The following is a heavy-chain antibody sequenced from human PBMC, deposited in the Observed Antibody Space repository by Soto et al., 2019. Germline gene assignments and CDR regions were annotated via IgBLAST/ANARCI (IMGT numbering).Heavy chain of an antibody. CDR1: GGTFSSYA. D-gene: IGHD3-10*01. CDR3: ARVTSMVRGVIDNWFDP. V-gene: IGHV1-69*01. J-gene: IGHJ5*02. Sequence: QVPLVQSGAEVKKPGSSVTVSCKASGGTFSSYAIHWVRQAPGQGLEWMGGIIPMYGPAKYAQRCQGRVTITADESTTTLYMELTSLTSQDTAVYYCARVTSMVRGVIDNWFDPWGHGTLVTVSS. CDR2: IIPMYGPA.